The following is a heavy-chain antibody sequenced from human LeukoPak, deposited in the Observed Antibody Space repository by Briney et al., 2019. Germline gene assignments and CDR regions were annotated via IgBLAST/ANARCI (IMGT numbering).Heavy chain of an antibody. D-gene: IGHD6-13*01. V-gene: IGHV1-8*01. J-gene: IGHJ4*02. CDR2: ISAYNGNT. CDR1: GYTFTSYY. CDR3: ARGTIPKRYSSLARGKRYFDY. Sequence: GASVKVSCKASGYTFTSYYMHWVRQATGQGLEWMGWISAYNGNTGYAQKFQGRVTITRNTSISTAYMELSSLRSEDTAVYYCARGTIPKRYSSLARGKRYFDYWGQGTLVTVSS.